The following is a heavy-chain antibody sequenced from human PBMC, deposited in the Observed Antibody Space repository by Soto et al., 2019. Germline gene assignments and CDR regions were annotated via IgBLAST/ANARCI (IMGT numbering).Heavy chain of an antibody. V-gene: IGHV1-18*01. Sequence: QVQLVQSGAEVKKPGASVKVSCKASGYTFTSYGISWVRQAPGQGLESMGWISAYNGNTNYAQQLQGTVPMTPDTSTSPAYLELRSVRSDDTAVYYCARDNARWLPYNWFDPWGQGTLVTVSS. CDR1: GYTFTSYG. D-gene: IGHD5-18*01. CDR3: ARDNARWLPYNWFDP. CDR2: ISAYNGNT. J-gene: IGHJ5*02.